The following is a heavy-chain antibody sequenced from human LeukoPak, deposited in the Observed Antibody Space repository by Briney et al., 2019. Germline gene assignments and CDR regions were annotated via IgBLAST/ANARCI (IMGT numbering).Heavy chain of an antibody. J-gene: IGHJ4*02. V-gene: IGHV3-64*01. CDR3: AREEPAGSTDY. Sequence: GGSLRLSCAATGFVFNSYSKHWVRQAPGKGLECVSAIRNDGGRTYYANSVRGRFTISRDNSKNTLYLQMDSLTAEDTAFYYCAREEPAGSTDYWGQGTLVTVSS. CDR1: GFVFNSYS. CDR2: IRNDGGRT. D-gene: IGHD1-14*01.